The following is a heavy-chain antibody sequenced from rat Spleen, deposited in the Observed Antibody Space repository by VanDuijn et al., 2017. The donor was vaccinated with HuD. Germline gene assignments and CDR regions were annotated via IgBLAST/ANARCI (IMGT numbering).Heavy chain of an antibody. Sequence: QVQLKETGPDLVQLTQTLSITCTVSGFSLISYAVNWVRQPPGKGLEWMGGIWGDGSTNYNSALKSRLSISRDTSKSQVFLKMNSLRSEDTATYYCARRSGSNWFGFWGQGTLVTVSS. CDR2: IWGDGST. D-gene: IGHD4-1*01. CDR3: ARRSGSNWFGF. V-gene: IGHV2-13*01. J-gene: IGHJ3*01. CDR1: GFSLISYA.